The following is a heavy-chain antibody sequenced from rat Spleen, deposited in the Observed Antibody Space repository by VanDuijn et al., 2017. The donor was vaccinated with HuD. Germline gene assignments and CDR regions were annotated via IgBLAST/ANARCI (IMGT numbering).Heavy chain of an antibody. CDR2: IWSNGDT. V-gene: IGHV2-13*01. J-gene: IGHJ4*01. CDR3: TRDHYDSRGYVMDA. D-gene: IGHD1-12*01. CDR1: GFSLSSYG. Sequence: QVQLKESGPGLVQPSQTLSLTCTVSGFSLSSYGVIWVRQSPGKGLEWMGVIWSNGDTAYNSALKSRLSISRDTSKNQVFLKMNSLQTDDTGTYYCTRDHYDSRGYVMDAWGQGASVTVSS.